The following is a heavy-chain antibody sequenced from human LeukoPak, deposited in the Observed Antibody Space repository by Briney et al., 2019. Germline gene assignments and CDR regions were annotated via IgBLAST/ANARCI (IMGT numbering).Heavy chain of an antibody. CDR3: ASWPFLAYCGGDCYLDV. CDR2: ISSSSKYI. J-gene: IGHJ6*03. Sequence: GGSLRLSCAASGFTFSSYSMNWVRQAPGKGLEWVSSISSSSKYIYYADSVKGRFTISRDNAKNSLHLQMNRLRAEDTAVYYCASWPFLAYCGGDCYLDVWGKGTTVTVSS. D-gene: IGHD2-21*01. V-gene: IGHV3-21*01. CDR1: GFTFSSYS.